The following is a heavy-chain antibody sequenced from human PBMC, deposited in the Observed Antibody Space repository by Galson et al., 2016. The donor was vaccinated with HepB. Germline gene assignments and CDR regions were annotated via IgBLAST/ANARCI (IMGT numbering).Heavy chain of an antibody. J-gene: IGHJ4*02. CDR3: ARGDGPGSYLVDY. D-gene: IGHD3-10*01. V-gene: IGHV3-30*03. CDR2: ISYDGSNK. Sequence: QAPGKGLEWVALISYDGSNKYYADSVKGRFTISRDDSKNTLYLQMNSLRPEDTAVYYCARGDGPGSYLVDYWGQGTLLIVSS.